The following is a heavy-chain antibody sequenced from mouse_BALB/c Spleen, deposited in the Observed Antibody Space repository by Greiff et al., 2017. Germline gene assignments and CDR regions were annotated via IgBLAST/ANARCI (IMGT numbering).Heavy chain of an antibody. Sequence: QVQLQQSGAELVKPGASLKLSCTASGYTFTTYPIEWMNQNHGKNLEWIGNFLPYNDDTKYNENFKGKAKLTVEKSSSTVYLELSRLTSDDSAVYYCAMGNSFDYGGQGTTLTVSS. J-gene: IGHJ2*01. V-gene: IGHV1-47*01. CDR2: FLPYNDDT. CDR1: GYTFTTYP. CDR3: AMGNSFDY.